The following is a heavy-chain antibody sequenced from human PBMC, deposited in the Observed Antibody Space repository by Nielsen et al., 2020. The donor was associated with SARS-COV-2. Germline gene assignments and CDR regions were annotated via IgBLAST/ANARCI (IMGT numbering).Heavy chain of an antibody. CDR2: ISSSSSYI. Sequence: VGLAAGKGLGWVSSISSSSSYIYYADSVKGRFTISRDNAKNSLYLQMNSLRAEDTAVYYCARDLRGYSGYDLPGGYWGQGTLVTVSS. J-gene: IGHJ4*02. V-gene: IGHV3-21*01. CDR3: ARDLRGYSGYDLPGGY. D-gene: IGHD5-12*01.